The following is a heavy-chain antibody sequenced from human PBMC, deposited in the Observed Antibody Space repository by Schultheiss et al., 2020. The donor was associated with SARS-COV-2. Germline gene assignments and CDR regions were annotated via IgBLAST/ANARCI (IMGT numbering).Heavy chain of an antibody. J-gene: IGHJ4*02. Sequence: GESLKISCAASGFTVSSNYMSWVRQAPGKGLEWVSRINSDGSSTSYADSVKGRFTISRDNAKNTLYLQMNSLRAEDTAVYYCARAYGIAAAHFDYWGQGTLVTVS. V-gene: IGHV3-74*01. D-gene: IGHD6-13*01. CDR2: INSDGSST. CDR1: GFTVSSNY. CDR3: ARAYGIAAAHFDY.